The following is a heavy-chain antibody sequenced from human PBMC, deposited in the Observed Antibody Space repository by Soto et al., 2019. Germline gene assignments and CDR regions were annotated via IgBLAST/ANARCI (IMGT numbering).Heavy chain of an antibody. Sequence: QVQLVESGGGLVKPGGSLRLSCAASGFTFSDYYMSWIRQAPGKGLEWVSYISSSGSTISYADSVKGRFTISRDNAKNSLYLEMNSLRAEDTAVYYCARDGDYYDSSGYFLRDAFDIWGQGTLVTVSS. CDR2: ISSSGSTI. J-gene: IGHJ3*02. D-gene: IGHD3-22*01. CDR1: GFTFSDYY. CDR3: ARDGDYYDSSGYFLRDAFDI. V-gene: IGHV3-11*01.